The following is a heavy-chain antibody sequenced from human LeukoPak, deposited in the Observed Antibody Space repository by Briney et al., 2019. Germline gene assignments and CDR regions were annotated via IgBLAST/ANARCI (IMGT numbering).Heavy chain of an antibody. D-gene: IGHD6-19*01. CDR2: IYYSGST. V-gene: IGHV4-59*08. CDR1: GGSISSYY. J-gene: IGHJ4*02. CDR3: ARRSSSGWYGGYFDY. Sequence: SETLSLTCTVSGGSISSYYWSWIRQPPGKGLEWIGYIYYSGSTNYNPSLKSRVTISVDTSKNQFSLKLSSVTAADTAVYYCARRSSSGWYGGYFDYWGQGTLVTVSS.